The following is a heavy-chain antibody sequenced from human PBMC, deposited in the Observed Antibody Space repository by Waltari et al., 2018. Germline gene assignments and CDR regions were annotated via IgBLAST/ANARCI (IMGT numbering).Heavy chain of an antibody. V-gene: IGHV3-30*01. J-gene: IGHJ3*02. Sequence: QVQLVASGGGVVQPGRSLRLSCSASGFTFISYAMHWVRQAPGKGLEWVAVISYDANNKYYADSVKGRFTISRDKSKNTLYLQMNSLRAEDTAVYYCAREGMTKPFDIWGQGTMVTVSS. CDR1: GFTFISYA. CDR2: ISYDANNK. CDR3: AREGMTKPFDI.